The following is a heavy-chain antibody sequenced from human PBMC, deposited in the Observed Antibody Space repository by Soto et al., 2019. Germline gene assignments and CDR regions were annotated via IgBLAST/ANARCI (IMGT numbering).Heavy chain of an antibody. CDR1: GFTFGTTD. CDR2: IDGIGGIT. V-gene: IGHV3-23*01. CDR3: VKNSVWVNT. Sequence: QLLQSGGGLVQPGGSLTLSCAASGFTFGTTDMSWVRQAPGEGREWVSTIDGIGGITYYADSVKGRFTISRENSRNTVYRPMNSLRSNDKALYYCVKNSVWVNTWGQGALVTVSS. D-gene: IGHD3-10*01. J-gene: IGHJ5*02.